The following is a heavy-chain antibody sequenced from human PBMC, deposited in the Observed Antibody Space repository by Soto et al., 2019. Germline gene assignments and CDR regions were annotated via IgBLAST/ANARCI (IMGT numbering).Heavy chain of an antibody. CDR1: GGTFSTSA. Sequence: QVQLEQSGAEVKKPGSSVKVSCKASGGTFSTSAISWVRQAPGQGLEWMGGIMPIFRTPDYAQKFQGRVTVSAHESTSTAYMELSGLRSDDTAVYYCARDNDRPQLGADYYYILDVWGQGTTITVSS. V-gene: IGHV1-69*12. J-gene: IGHJ6*02. CDR3: ARDNDRPQLGADYYYILDV. CDR2: IMPIFRTP. D-gene: IGHD2-8*01.